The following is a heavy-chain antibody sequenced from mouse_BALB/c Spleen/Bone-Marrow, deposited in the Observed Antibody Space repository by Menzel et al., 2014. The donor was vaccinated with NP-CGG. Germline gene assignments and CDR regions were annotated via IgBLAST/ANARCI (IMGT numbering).Heavy chain of an antibody. Sequence: EVMLVESGGGLVQPGGSMKLSCVASGFTFSSYWMSWVRPSPEKGLEWVAEIRLKSDNYATHYAESVKGKFTISRDDSKSRLYLQMNRLRTEDTGIYYCSGWDQFAFWGQGTLVTVSA. V-gene: IGHV6-6*02. D-gene: IGHD4-1*01. CDR2: IRLKSDNYAT. CDR3: SGWDQFAF. J-gene: IGHJ3*01. CDR1: GFTFSSYW.